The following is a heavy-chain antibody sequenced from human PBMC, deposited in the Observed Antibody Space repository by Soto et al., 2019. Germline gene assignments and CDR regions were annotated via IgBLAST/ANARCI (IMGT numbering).Heavy chain of an antibody. V-gene: IGHV4-59*01. CDR3: ARDRYDSSGSLEYFQH. CDR2: IYYSGST. J-gene: IGHJ1*01. CDR1: GGSISSYY. Sequence: SETLSLTCTVSGGSISSYYWSWIRQPPGKGLEWIGYIYYSGSTNYNPSLKSRVTISVDTSKNQFPLKLSSVTAADTAVYYCARDRYDSSGSLEYFQHWGQGTLVTVSS. D-gene: IGHD3-22*01.